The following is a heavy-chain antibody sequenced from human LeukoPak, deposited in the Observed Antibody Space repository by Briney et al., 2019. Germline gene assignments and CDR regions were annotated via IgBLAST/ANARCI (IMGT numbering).Heavy chain of an antibody. V-gene: IGHV1-18*01. CDR2: SSAYNSNT. CDR3: ARDYDYVWGSSYYMDV. Sequence: ASVKVSCKASGYTFTSYGISWGRQAPGQGLEWMEWSSAYNSNTNYAQKLQGRITITTETSTSTDYMELRSLSADKAALYYGARDYDYVWGSSYYMDVWGKGTPVTVSS. J-gene: IGHJ6*03. CDR1: GYTFTSYG. D-gene: IGHD3-16*01.